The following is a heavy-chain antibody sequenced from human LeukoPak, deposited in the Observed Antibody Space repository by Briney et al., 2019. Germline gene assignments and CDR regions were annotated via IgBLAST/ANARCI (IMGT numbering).Heavy chain of an antibody. J-gene: IGHJ4*02. Sequence: GGSLRLSCAASGFTFRSYGMSWVRQAPGKGPEWVSSISGCGGYTYYADSVQGRFTISRDNSKNTLSLQMNSLRAEDAAIYYCATSPDIEASGTLYYLDFWGQGTLVSVSS. CDR2: ISGCGGYT. CDR3: ATSPDIEASGTLYYLDF. D-gene: IGHD1-14*01. CDR1: GFTFRSYG. V-gene: IGHV3-23*01.